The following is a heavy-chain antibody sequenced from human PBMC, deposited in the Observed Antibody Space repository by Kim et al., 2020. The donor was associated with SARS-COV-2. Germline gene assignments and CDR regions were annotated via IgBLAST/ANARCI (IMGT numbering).Heavy chain of an antibody. V-gene: IGHV4-39*01. CDR1: GHSISRSSNY. J-gene: IGHJ4*02. Sequence: SETLSLTCTVSGHSISRSSNYWGWIRQPPGKGLEWIGSINYSGNTYYNPSLKSRVTISVDTSKNQFSLKMRSVTAADTAVYYCARLVSENSAVEYWGQGT. CDR3: ARLVSENSAVEY. CDR2: INYSGNT.